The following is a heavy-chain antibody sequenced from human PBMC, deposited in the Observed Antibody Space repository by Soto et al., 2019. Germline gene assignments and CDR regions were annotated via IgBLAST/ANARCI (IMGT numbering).Heavy chain of an antibody. V-gene: IGHV3-30*18. CDR2: ISYDGSNK. CDR1: GFTFSSYV. Sequence: PGGSLRLSCAASGFTFSSYVMHWVRQAPGKGLEWVAVISYDGSNKYYADSVKGRFTISRDNSKNTLYLQMNSLRAEDTAVYYCAKGFGGTYSSSWTNYNWFDPWGQGTLVTVSS. D-gene: IGHD6-13*01. CDR3: AKGFGGTYSSSWTNYNWFDP. J-gene: IGHJ5*02.